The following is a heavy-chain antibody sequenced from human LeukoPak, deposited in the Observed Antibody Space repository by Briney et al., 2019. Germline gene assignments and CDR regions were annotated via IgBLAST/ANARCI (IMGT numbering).Heavy chain of an antibody. CDR2: IYSSGST. Sequence: PSETLSLTCTVSGGYISSYYWSWIRQPAGKGLEWIGRIYSSGSTKYNPSLMGRVTMTVDTSKNQFSLKLSSVTAADTAVYYCASTQAGIGDFGYWGQGSLVTVSS. J-gene: IGHJ4*02. CDR1: GGYISSYY. V-gene: IGHV4-4*07. CDR3: ASTQAGIGDFGY. D-gene: IGHD2-21*01.